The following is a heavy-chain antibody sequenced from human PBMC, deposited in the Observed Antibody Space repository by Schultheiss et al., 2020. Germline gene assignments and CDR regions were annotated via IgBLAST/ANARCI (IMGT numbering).Heavy chain of an antibody. CDR3: ATRPCRGDCHPYYLDY. Sequence: ASVKVSGKASGYTFTSYGISWVRQAPGQGLEWMGWISVYNGNTNYADKFQGRVTMTTDTSTSTAYMELRSLRSDDTAVYYCATRPCRGDCHPYYLDYWGQGTLVTVSS. CDR2: ISVYNGNT. CDR1: GYTFTSYG. D-gene: IGHD2-21*02. J-gene: IGHJ4*02. V-gene: IGHV1-18*01.